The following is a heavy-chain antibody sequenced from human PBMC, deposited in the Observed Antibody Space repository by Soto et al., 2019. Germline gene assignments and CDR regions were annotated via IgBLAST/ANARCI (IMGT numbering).Heavy chain of an antibody. J-gene: IGHJ5*02. D-gene: IGHD2-15*01. CDR3: AGVAATQGWSDP. V-gene: IGHV1-18*01. CDR1: GYTFTSYG. Sequence: ASVKVSCKASGYTFTSYGISWVRQAPGQGLEWMGWISAYNGNTNYAQKLQGRVTMTTDTSTSTAYMELRSLRSDDTAVYYCAGVAATQGWSDPWGQGPLVTVP. CDR2: ISAYNGNT.